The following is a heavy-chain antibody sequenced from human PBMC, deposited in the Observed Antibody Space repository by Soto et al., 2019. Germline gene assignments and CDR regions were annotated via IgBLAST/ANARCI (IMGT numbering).Heavy chain of an antibody. D-gene: IGHD1-26*01. V-gene: IGHV3-30-3*01. CDR1: GFTFSSYA. CDR3: ARDLRSETPSGSYHHFDY. CDR2: ISYDGSNK. Sequence: GGSLRLSCAASGFTFSSYAMHWVRQAPGKGLEWVAVISYDGSNKYYADSVKGRFTISRDNSKNTLYLQMNSLRAEDTAVYYCARDLRSETPSGSYHHFDYWGQGTLVTVSS. J-gene: IGHJ4*02.